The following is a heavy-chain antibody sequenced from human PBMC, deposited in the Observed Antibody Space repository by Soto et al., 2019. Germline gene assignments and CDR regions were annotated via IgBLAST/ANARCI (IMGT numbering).Heavy chain of an antibody. D-gene: IGHD3-10*01. CDR1: GGSFIGYY. Sequence: SETLSLTCAVYGGSFIGYYRSWIRQPPGKGLEWIGEINHSGDTNYNPSLKSRVTISIDTSKNQFSLKLTSVTAADTAVYYCARGRGVRGSIITTYYYCGLDVWGQGTTVTVSS. CDR2: INHSGDT. V-gene: IGHV4-34*01. J-gene: IGHJ6*02. CDR3: ARGRGVRGSIITTYYYCGLDV.